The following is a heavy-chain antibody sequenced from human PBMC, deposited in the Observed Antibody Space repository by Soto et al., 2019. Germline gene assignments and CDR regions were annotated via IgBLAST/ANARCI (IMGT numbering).Heavy chain of an antibody. Sequence: GGALRLSCAASGFTFSNYAMSWVRQAPGKGLEWVSLVSATAGTTYYTDSVKGRFTISRDNSRNTVYPQMNSLRADDTAVYYCAKDRLAGGFDYWGQGTLVTVSS. V-gene: IGHV3-23*01. CDR1: GFTFSNYA. D-gene: IGHD3-16*01. CDR3: AKDRLAGGFDY. CDR2: VSATAGTT. J-gene: IGHJ4*02.